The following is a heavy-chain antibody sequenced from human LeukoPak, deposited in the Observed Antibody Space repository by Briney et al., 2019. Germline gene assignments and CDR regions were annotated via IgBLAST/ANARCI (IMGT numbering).Heavy chain of an antibody. CDR2: ITSSGITI. Sequence: GGSLRLSCAASGFTFSSYEMNWVRQAPGKGLEWVSYITSSGITIYYADSVKGRFTISRDNAKNSLFLQMNSLRAEDTALYYCARVRRYASGSYYPPPYDFWGQGTLVTVSS. CDR1: GFTFSSYE. V-gene: IGHV3-48*03. D-gene: IGHD3-10*01. CDR3: ARVRRYASGSYYPPPYDF. J-gene: IGHJ4*02.